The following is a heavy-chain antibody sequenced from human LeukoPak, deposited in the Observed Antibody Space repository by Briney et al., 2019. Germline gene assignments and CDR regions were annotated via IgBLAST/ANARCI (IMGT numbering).Heavy chain of an antibody. CDR3: ARGKDYYDISGSTFDY. D-gene: IGHD3-22*01. CDR2: VNPNSGGT. Sequence: SVTVSCKASGYTFTGYYMHWVRQAPAQGLECMGWVNPNSGGTNYAQKFQGRVTMTRDTSISTAYMELSRLRSDDTAVYYCARGKDYYDISGSTFDYWGQGALLTVSS. J-gene: IGHJ4*02. CDR1: GYTFTGYY. V-gene: IGHV1-2*02.